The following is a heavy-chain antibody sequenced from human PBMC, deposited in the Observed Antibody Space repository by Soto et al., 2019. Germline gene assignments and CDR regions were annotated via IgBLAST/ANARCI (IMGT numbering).Heavy chain of an antibody. CDR2: ISNSGRIT. V-gene: IGHV3-11*01. CDR1: GFIFSDYY. J-gene: IGHJ4*02. CDR3: ARDHGGGGLTLEY. Sequence: QVHLEESGGGLVKPGGSLRLSCTASGFIFSDYYMSWIRQAPGKGLAWVSDISNSGRITHHADSVEGRFTISRDNAKDSLYRQMNSLRSEDSAIYYCARDHGGGGLTLEYWAQSNLATVSA. D-gene: IGHD4-17*01.